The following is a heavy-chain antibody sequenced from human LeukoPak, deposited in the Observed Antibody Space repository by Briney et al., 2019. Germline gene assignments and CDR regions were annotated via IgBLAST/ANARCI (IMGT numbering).Heavy chain of an antibody. CDR3: TTRKGNGS. CDR2: IKSKTDGGTT. CDR1: GFTFSDYY. D-gene: IGHD1-26*01. J-gene: IGHJ4*02. Sequence: PGGSLRLSCAASGFTFSDYYMSWIRQAPGKGLEWVGRIKSKTDGGTTDYAAPVKGRFTISRDDSSNTLYLQMNSLRTEDTAVYYCTTRKGNGSWGQGTLVTVSS. V-gene: IGHV3-15*01.